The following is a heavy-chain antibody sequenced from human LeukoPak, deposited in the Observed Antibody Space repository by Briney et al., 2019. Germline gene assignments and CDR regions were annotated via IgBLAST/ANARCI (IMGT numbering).Heavy chain of an antibody. CDR3: ASSTLSSSWLGDWFDP. J-gene: IGHJ5*02. CDR2: IYYSGST. V-gene: IGHV4-59*01. CDR1: GGSISSYY. Sequence: SETLSLTCTVSGGSISSYYWSWIRQPPGKGLEWIGYIYYSGSTKYNPSLKSRVTISVDTSKNQFSLKLSSVTAADTAVYYCASSTLSSSWLGDWFDPWGQGTLVTVSS. D-gene: IGHD6-13*01.